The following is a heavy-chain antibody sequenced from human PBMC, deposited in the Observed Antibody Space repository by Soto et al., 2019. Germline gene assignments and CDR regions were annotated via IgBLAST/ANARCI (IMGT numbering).Heavy chain of an antibody. D-gene: IGHD5-18*01. V-gene: IGHV1-69*01. J-gene: IGHJ4*02. CDR1: GGSFSSNP. CDR3: ARGGRGYSSAPRYYFDY. Sequence: QVQLVQSGSEMKKPGSSVKVSCKASGGSFSSNPISWVRQAPGQGLEWMAGIIPIFATAHYAQKFQGRVTITADESTSTAYMELTSLRSEDTAVYFCARGGRGYSSAPRYYFDYWGQGTLVTVSS. CDR2: IIPIFATA.